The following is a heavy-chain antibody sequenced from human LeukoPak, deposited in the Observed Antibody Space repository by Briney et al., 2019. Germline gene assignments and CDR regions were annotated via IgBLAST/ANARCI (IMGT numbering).Heavy chain of an antibody. V-gene: IGHV3-7*01. D-gene: IGHD2-2*01. CDR2: IKEDGSQT. CDR3: VRDVPGAMSAFDT. CDR1: TFSFSRYW. J-gene: IGHJ3*02. Sequence: GGSLRLSCAASTFSFSRYWMSWVRQAPGKGLEWVANIKEDGSQTDYVDSVKGRFTISRDNAKTLLFLQMNSLTVEDTAVYSCVRDVPGAMSAFDTWGQGTMVTVSS.